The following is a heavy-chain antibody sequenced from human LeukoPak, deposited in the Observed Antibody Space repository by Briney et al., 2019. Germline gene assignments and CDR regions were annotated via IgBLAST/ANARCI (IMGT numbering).Heavy chain of an antibody. CDR2: ISWNSGSI. D-gene: IGHD3-10*01. V-gene: IGHV3-9*01. CDR3: AKDIGGPMVRGPFDY. Sequence: GGSLRLSCAASGFTFDDYAMHWVRQAPGKGLEWVSGISWNSGSIGYADSVKGRFTISRDNAKNSLYLQMNSLRAEDTALYYCAKDIGGPMVRGPFDYWGQGTLVTVSS. J-gene: IGHJ4*02. CDR1: GFTFDDYA.